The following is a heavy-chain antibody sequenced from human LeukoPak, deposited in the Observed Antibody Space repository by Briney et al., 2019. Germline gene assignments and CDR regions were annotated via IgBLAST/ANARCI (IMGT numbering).Heavy chain of an antibody. J-gene: IGHJ3*02. D-gene: IGHD5-18*01. CDR2: IRYDGSDK. V-gene: IGHV3-30*02. Sequence: PGGSLRLSCSASGFGFKRYAMHWVRQAPGKGLEWVTFIRYDGSDKYYVDSVKGRFTVSRDNFKSTLFLQMSSLRPEDTALYFCAKAYSTYSFGYPDAFDMWGQGTMVIVSS. CDR3: AKAYSTYSFGYPDAFDM. CDR1: GFGFKRYA.